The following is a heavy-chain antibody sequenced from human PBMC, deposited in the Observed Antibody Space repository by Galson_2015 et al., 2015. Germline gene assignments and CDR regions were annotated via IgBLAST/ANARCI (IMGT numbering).Heavy chain of an antibody. J-gene: IGHJ5*02. V-gene: IGHV3-23*01. CDR3: ARVRGTSWNKGDWLDP. CDR1: GFTFSNSA. CDR2: IGGTVAKT. Sequence: SLRLSCAASGFTFSNSAMTWVRQAPGKGLEWVAAIGGTVAKTYYSESAKVRFTVSRDNSKNTLFLQMNSMTANGTALYYCARVRGTSWNKGDWLDPWGQGSLVTVSS. D-gene: IGHD1/OR15-1a*01.